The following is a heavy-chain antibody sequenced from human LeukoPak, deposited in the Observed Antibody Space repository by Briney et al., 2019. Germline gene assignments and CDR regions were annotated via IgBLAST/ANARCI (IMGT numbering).Heavy chain of an antibody. CDR1: GGSISSGGYY. CDR2: IYYSGST. V-gene: IGHV4-31*03. CDR3: AREAAANHFDY. D-gene: IGHD5-18*01. J-gene: IGHJ4*02. Sequence: SQTLSLTCTVSGGSISSGGYYWSWIRQHPGKGLEWIGHIYYSGSTYYNPSLKSRVTISVDTSNNQFSLKLSSVTAADTAVYYCAREAAANHFDYWGQGTLVTVSS.